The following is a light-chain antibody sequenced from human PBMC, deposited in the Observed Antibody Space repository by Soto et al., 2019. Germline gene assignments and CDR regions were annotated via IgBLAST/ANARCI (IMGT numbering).Light chain of an antibody. CDR3: QQYNNWPRGT. CDR2: DAS. Sequence: EIVMTQSPATLSVSPGERATLSCRASQSVSSNLAWYQQKPGQAPRLLIYDASTRATGIPARFSGSGSWTEFTLTISSLQSEDFAVYYCQQYNNWPRGTFGPGTKVDIK. CDR1: QSVSSN. V-gene: IGKV3-15*01. J-gene: IGKJ3*01.